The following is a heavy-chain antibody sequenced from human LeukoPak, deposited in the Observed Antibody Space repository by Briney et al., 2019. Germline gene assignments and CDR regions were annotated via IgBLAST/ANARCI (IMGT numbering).Heavy chain of an antibody. D-gene: IGHD3-22*01. CDR3: ARVMIAPSGAFDI. J-gene: IGHJ3*02. CDR1: GFTFSSYS. V-gene: IGHV3-21*01. Sequence: GGSLRLSCAASGFTFSSYSMNWVRQAPGKGLEWVSSISSSSSYIYYADSVKGRFTISRDNAKNSLYLQMNSLRAEDTAVYYCARVMIAPSGAFDIWGQGTMVTVSS. CDR2: ISSSSSYI.